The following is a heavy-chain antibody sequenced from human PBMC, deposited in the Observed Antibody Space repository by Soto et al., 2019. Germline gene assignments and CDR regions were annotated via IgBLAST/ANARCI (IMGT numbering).Heavy chain of an antibody. Sequence: SETLSLTCTVSGGSISSYYWSWIRQPPGKGLEWIGYIYYSGSTNYNPSLKSRVTISVDTSKNQFSLKLSSVTAADTAVYYCARHFPEPIAAPDYWGQGTLVTVSS. CDR1: GGSISSYY. CDR2: IYYSGST. CDR3: ARHFPEPIAAPDY. J-gene: IGHJ4*02. D-gene: IGHD6-13*01. V-gene: IGHV4-59*08.